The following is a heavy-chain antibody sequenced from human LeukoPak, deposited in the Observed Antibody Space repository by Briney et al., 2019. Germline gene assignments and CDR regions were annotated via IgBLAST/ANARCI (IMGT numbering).Heavy chain of an antibody. V-gene: IGHV4-34*01. Sequence: SETLSLTCAGYGGSFSGYYWSWIRQPPGKGLEWIGEINHSGSTNYNPSLKSRVTISVDTSKNQFSLKLSSVTAADTAVYYCARGKRSSGWPPNNWIDPWGQGTLVTVSS. J-gene: IGHJ5*02. D-gene: IGHD6-19*01. CDR3: ARGKRSSGWPPNNWIDP. CDR1: GGSFSGYY. CDR2: INHSGST.